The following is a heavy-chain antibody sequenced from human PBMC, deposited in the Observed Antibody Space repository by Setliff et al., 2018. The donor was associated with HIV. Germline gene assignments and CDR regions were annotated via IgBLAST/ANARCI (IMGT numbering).Heavy chain of an antibody. D-gene: IGHD1-1*01. CDR2: ISYSGST. V-gene: IGHV4-39*07. CDR1: GGSISTNRDH. J-gene: IGHJ4*02. Sequence: SETLSLTCNVSGGSISTNRDHWGWIRQPPGKGLEWIGSISYSGSTNYNPSLKSRVTISVDKSKNQFSLKLSSVTAADTAVYYCARFLYEQLWPLDIDFWGQGVLVTVSS. CDR3: ARFLYEQLWPLDIDF.